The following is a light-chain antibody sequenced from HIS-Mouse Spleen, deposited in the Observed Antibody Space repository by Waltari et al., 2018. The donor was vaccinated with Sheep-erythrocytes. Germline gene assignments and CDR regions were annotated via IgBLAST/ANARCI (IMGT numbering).Light chain of an antibody. Sequence: SYELTQPPSVSVSPGQTARITCSGDALPKNYACWYQQKSGQAPVLVIYEDSKRPPGIPERFSGSSSGTMATLTISGAQVEDDADYYCYSTDSSGNHWVFGGGTKLTVL. J-gene: IGLJ3*02. CDR1: ALPKNY. V-gene: IGLV3-10*01. CDR3: YSTDSSGNHWV. CDR2: EDS.